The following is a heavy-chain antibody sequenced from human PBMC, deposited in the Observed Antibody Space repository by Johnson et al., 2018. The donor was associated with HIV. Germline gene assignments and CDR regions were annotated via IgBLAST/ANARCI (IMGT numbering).Heavy chain of an antibody. D-gene: IGHD4-23*01. CDR1: GFTFSSYA. V-gene: IGHV3-30*04. CDR3: AKESYTGGLDI. CDR2: ISYDGSNK. Sequence: QVQLVESGGGVVQPGRSLRLSCAASGFTFSSYAMHWVRQAPGKGLEWVAVISYDGSNKYYADSVKGRFTISRDNSKNKLYLQMNSLRAEDTAVYDCAKESYTGGLDIWGQGTMVTVSS. J-gene: IGHJ3*02.